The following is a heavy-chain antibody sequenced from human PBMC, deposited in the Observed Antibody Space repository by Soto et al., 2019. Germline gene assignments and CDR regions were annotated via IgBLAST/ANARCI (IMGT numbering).Heavy chain of an antibody. D-gene: IGHD2-21*01. CDR1: GGSITDKW. CDR2: VHHSGST. Sequence: QVQLQESGPGLVKPSGILSLTCAVSGGSITDKWWSWIRQTPGKGLEWIGEVHHSGSTNYSPSPKNRVTMSVDTSKNYFFLKLFSLTAADTAIYYWDREGDHPFSLGYWGQGTLVTVSS. CDR3: DREGDHPFSLGY. J-gene: IGHJ4*02. V-gene: IGHV4-4*02.